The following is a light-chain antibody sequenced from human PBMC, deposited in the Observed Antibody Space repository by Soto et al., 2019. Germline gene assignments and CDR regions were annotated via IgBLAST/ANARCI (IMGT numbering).Light chain of an antibody. CDR1: QSVSSSY. CDR3: QHYGSSSWT. V-gene: IGKV3-20*01. Sequence: EIVLTQSPATLSLSPGEAATVSCRASQSVSSSYLAWYQQRPGQAPRLLIYAASSRATGIPVRFSGSGSGTDFTLSISRLEPEDFAVYYCQHYGSSSWTFGQGTNVDI. CDR2: AAS. J-gene: IGKJ1*01.